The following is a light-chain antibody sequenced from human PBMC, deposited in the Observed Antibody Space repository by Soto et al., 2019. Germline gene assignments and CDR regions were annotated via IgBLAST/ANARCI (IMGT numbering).Light chain of an antibody. CDR1: QSFTDW. Sequence: DIQMTQSPSTLSASVGDRVTIACRASQSFTDWLAWYQQKPGKAPKLLIYDASTLESGVPSRLSGSGSGTEFTLTISSLQPDDFATYYCQQYNDYLWTFGQGTKVDIK. CDR2: DAS. J-gene: IGKJ1*01. CDR3: QQYNDYLWT. V-gene: IGKV1-5*01.